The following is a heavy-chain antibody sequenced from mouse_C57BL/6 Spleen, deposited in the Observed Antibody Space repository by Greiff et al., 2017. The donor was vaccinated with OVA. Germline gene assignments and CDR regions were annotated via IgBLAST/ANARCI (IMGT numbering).Heavy chain of an antibody. CDR1: GFTFSDYG. V-gene: IGHV5-17*01. CDR3: ARPYGYDPYYAMDY. J-gene: IGHJ4*01. D-gene: IGHD2-2*01. CDR2: ISSGSRTI. Sequence: EVQVVESGGGLVKPGGSLKLSCAASGFTFSDYGMHWVRQAPEKGLEWVAYISSGSRTIYYADTVKGRFTISRDNAKNTLCLQMTSLRSEDTAMYYCARPYGYDPYYAMDYWGQGTSVTVSS.